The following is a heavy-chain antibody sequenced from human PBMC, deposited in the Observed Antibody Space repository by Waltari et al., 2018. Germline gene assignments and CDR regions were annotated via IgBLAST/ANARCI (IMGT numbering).Heavy chain of an antibody. J-gene: IGHJ2*01. CDR3: ARGARRTTVTTGWWYFDV. CDR2: SNRDGSSI. D-gene: IGHD4-17*01. CDR1: GFTFSLYW. Sequence: EVQLEESGGGLVQPGGSLRLSCAASGFTFSLYWMHWVRQVPGKGLVWVSRSNRDGSSISYADSVKGRFTIYKDNAKNTVYLQMNSLRDDDTAIYYCARGARRTTVTTGWWYFDVWGRGTLVTVSS. V-gene: IGHV3-74*01.